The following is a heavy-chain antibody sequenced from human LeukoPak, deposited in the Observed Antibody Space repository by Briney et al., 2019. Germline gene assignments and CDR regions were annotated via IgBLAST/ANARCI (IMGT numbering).Heavy chain of an antibody. J-gene: IGHJ4*02. V-gene: IGHV1-18*04. D-gene: IGHD3-10*01. Sequence: ASVKVSCKASGYTFTGYYMHWVRQAPGQGLEWMGWISAYNGNTNYAQKLQGRVTMTTDTSTSTAYMELRSLRSDDTAVYYCARDKTMVRGEIDYWGQGTLVTVSS. CDR2: ISAYNGNT. CDR1: GYTFTGYY. CDR3: ARDKTMVRGEIDY.